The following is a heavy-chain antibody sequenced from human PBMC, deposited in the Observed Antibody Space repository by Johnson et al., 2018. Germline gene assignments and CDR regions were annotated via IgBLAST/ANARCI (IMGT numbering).Heavy chain of an antibody. CDR3: AKPRSTVVIPDAFEI. D-gene: IGHD4-23*01. Sequence: VQLVQSGGGLVQPGRSLRLSCAASGFTFDNYAMHWVRQAPGKGLEWVSGISWNSGSKGYADSVKGRFTISRDNAKNSLHLQMNSLRTEDTALYYCAKPRSTVVIPDAFEIWGQGAMVTVSS. V-gene: IGHV3-9*01. CDR2: ISWNSGSK. J-gene: IGHJ3*02. CDR1: GFTFDNYA.